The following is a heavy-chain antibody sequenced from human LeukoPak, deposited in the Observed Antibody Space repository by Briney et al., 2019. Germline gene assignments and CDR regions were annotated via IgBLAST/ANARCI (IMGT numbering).Heavy chain of an antibody. D-gene: IGHD3-22*01. Sequence: SVKVSCKASGGTLTSYAISGVRQAPGQGLDWMGRIIPVFGIANYAQKFQGRVTITADKSTSTAYMDLSSRRSEDTAVYYCASGLAYYDDSSGYLDYWGQGTLVTVSS. V-gene: IGHV1-69*04. CDR3: ASGLAYYDDSSGYLDY. CDR2: IIPVFGIA. CDR1: GGTLTSYA. J-gene: IGHJ4*02.